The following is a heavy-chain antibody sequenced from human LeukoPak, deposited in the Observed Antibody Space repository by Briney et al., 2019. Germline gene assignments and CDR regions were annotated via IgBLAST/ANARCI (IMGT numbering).Heavy chain of an antibody. Sequence: SQTLSLTCTVSGGSISSGVYYWSWIRQPPGKGLEWIGYIYYSGSTYYNPSLKSRVTISVDTSKNQFSLKLSSVTAADTAVYYCASFLTYYYDSSTGWFDPWGQGTLVTVSS. D-gene: IGHD3-22*01. CDR1: GGSISSGVYY. CDR3: ASFLTYYYDSSTGWFDP. J-gene: IGHJ5*02. V-gene: IGHV4-30-4*01. CDR2: IYYSGST.